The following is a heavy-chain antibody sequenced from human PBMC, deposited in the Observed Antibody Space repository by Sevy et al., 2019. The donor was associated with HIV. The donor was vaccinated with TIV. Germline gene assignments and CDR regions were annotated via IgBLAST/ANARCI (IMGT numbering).Heavy chain of an antibody. J-gene: IGHJ4*02. V-gene: IGHV4-34*01. D-gene: IGHD3-22*01. CDR1: GGSFSGYY. CDR3: ARGKDYYDSSGYQYYFDY. Sequence: SETLSLTCAVYGGSFSGYYWSWIRQPPGKGLEWIGEINHSGSTNYNPSLKSRVTISVDTSKNQFSLKLSSVTAADTDVYYCARGKDYYDSSGYQYYFDYWGQGTLVTVSS. CDR2: INHSGST.